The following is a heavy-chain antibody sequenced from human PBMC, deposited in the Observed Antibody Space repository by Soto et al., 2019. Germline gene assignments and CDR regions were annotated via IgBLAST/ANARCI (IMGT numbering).Heavy chain of an antibody. Sequence: GASVKVSCKASGGTFSSYTISWVRQAPGQGLEWMGRIIPILGIANYAQKFQGRVTITADKSTSTAYMELSSLRSEDTAVYYCARGRDCSSTSCYVFDYWGQGTLVTVSS. D-gene: IGHD2-2*01. J-gene: IGHJ4*02. CDR3: ARGRDCSSTSCYVFDY. CDR1: GGTFSSYT. V-gene: IGHV1-69*02. CDR2: IIPILGIA.